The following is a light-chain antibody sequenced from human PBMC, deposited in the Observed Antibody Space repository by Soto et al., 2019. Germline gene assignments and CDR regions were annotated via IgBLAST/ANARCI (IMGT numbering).Light chain of an antibody. CDR2: GAF. Sequence: EIVMTQSPATLSVSPGERATLSCRASQSIGGNLAWYQQKTGQAPRLLIYGAFTRATGIPARFSGSGSGTEFTLTISSLQSEDFAVYYCHQYNNWPPLTFGGGTKVEIK. V-gene: IGKV3D-15*01. J-gene: IGKJ4*01. CDR3: HQYNNWPPLT. CDR1: QSIGGN.